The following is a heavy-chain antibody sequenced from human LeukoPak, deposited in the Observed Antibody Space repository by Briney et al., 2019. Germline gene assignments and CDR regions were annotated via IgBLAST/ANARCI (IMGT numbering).Heavy chain of an antibody. J-gene: IGHJ4*02. V-gene: IGHV1-2*06. CDR2: INPNSGGT. CDR3: ARDRGGATIRLDY. D-gene: IGHD1-26*01. Sequence: ASVKVSCKASGYTFTGYYMHWVRQAPGQGLEWMGRINPNSGGTNYAQKFQGRVTMTRDTSISTAYMELSSLRSDDTAVYYCARDRGGATIRLDYWGQGTLVTVSS. CDR1: GYTFTGYY.